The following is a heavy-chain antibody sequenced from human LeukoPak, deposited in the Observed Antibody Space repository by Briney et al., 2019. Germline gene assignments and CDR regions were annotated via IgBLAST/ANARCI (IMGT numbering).Heavy chain of an antibody. V-gene: IGHV3-48*03. D-gene: IGHD6-19*01. CDR1: GFTFSSYE. Sequence: GGSLRLSCAASGFTFSSYEMNWVRQAPGKGLEWVSYISSSGSTIYYADSVKGRFIISRDNAKNSLYLQMNSLRAEDTAVYYCARDDSVAGTGFDYWGQGTLVTVSS. CDR2: ISSSGSTI. J-gene: IGHJ4*02. CDR3: ARDDSVAGTGFDY.